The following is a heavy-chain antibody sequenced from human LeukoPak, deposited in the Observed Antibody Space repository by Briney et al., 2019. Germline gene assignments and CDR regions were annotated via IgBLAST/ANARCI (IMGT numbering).Heavy chain of an antibody. D-gene: IGHD1-26*01. CDR2: INPSGGST. V-gene: IGHV1-46*01. CDR1: GYTFTSYY. Sequence: ASVKVSCKASGYTFTSYYMHWVRQAPGQWLEWMGIINPSGGSTSYAQKFQGRVTVTTDTSTGTVYMELRRLRSDDTAVYYCARGWELSHWGQGTLVTVSS. J-gene: IGHJ4*02. CDR3: ARGWELSH.